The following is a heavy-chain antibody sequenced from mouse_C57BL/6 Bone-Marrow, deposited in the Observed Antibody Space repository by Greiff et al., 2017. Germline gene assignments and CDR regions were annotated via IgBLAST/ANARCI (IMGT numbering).Heavy chain of an antibody. D-gene: IGHD2-10*01. Sequence: EVQLQQSGPELVKPGASVKISCKASGYTFTDYYMNWVKQSHGKSLEWIGDINPNNGGTSYNQKFKGKATLTVDKSSSTAYMELRSLTSEDSAVYYCARLTYYGNYDAMDYWGQGTSVTVSS. J-gene: IGHJ4*01. CDR2: INPNNGGT. V-gene: IGHV1-26*01. CDR1: GYTFTDYY. CDR3: ARLTYYGNYDAMDY.